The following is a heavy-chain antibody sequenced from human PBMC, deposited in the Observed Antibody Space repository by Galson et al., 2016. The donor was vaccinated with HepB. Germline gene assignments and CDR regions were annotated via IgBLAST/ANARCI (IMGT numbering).Heavy chain of an antibody. J-gene: IGHJ5*02. CDR1: GFAFSSHW. Sequence: SLRLSCAASGFAFSSHWMHWVRQDLGQGLVWVSRINSDGTISNYADSVKGRLTISRDNAKNTLYLQMNRLKAADTAVYFCVSDHSVVPTTADNWFDPWGRGTLVTVSS. V-gene: IGHV3-74*01. D-gene: IGHD1-1*01. CDR3: VSDHSVVPTTADNWFDP. CDR2: INSDGTIS.